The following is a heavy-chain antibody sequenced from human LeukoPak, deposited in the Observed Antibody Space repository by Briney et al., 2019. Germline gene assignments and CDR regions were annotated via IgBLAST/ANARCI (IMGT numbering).Heavy chain of an antibody. V-gene: IGHV1-69*01. J-gene: IGHJ6*02. D-gene: IGHD6-19*01. CDR3: ARGILKRWLGRPVYGMDV. CDR2: IIPIFGTA. Sequence: SVKVSCTASGGTFSSYAISWVRQAPGQGLEWMGGIIPIFGTANYAQKFQGRVTITADESTSTAYMELSSLRSEDTAVYYCARGILKRWLGRPVYGMDVWGQGTTVTVSS. CDR1: GGTFSSYA.